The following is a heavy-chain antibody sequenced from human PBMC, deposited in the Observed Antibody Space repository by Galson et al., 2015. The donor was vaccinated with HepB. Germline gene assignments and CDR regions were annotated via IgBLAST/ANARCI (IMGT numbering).Heavy chain of an antibody. D-gene: IGHD6-19*01. CDR3: ARDNALHVAVAGMEGYFDY. J-gene: IGHJ4*02. V-gene: IGHV3-30-3*01. Sequence: SLRLSCAASGFTFSSYAMHWVRQAPGKGLEWVAVISYDGSNKYYADSVKGRFTISRDNSKNTLYLQMNSLRAEDTAVYYCARDNALHVAVAGMEGYFDYWGQGTLVTVSS. CDR2: ISYDGSNK. CDR1: GFTFSSYA.